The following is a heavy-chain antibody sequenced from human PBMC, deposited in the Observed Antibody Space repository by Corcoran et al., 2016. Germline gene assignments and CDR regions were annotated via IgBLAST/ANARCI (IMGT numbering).Heavy chain of an antibody. D-gene: IGHD5-18*01. J-gene: IGHJ6*02. CDR3: TTGYSSGWGYDGMDV. CDR1: GFTFSNAW. CDR2: IKSKTDGGTT. V-gene: IGHV3-15*07. Sequence: EVQLVESGGGLVKPGGSLRLSCAASGFTFSNAWMNWVRQAPGKGLEWVGRIKSKTDGGTTDYAAPVKGRFTISIDDSKNTLYLQMNSLKTEDTAVYYCTTGYSSGWGYDGMDVWGQGTTVTVSS.